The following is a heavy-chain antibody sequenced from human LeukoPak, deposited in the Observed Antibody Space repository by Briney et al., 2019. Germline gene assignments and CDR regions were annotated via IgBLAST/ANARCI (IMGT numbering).Heavy chain of an antibody. J-gene: IGHJ6*02. V-gene: IGHV1-69*13. CDR2: IIPIFGTA. Sequence: SVKVSCKASGGTFSGYAISWVRQAPGQGLEWMGGIIPIFGTANYAQKFQGRVTITADESTSTAYMELSSLRSEDTAVYYCARTSRSVLMVYAIPSYYYGMDVWGQGTTVTVSS. CDR3: ARTSRSVLMVYAIPSYYYGMDV. CDR1: GGTFSGYA. D-gene: IGHD2-8*01.